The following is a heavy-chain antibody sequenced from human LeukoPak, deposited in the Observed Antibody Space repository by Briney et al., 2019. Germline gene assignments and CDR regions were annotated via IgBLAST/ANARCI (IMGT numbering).Heavy chain of an antibody. Sequence: PGGSLRLSCVASGFIVSSSYMSWVRQAPGKGLEWVSVIYSGGSTYYADSVKGRFTISRGNAKKSLYLQMNSLRAEDTAVYYCARENDYSSHLLDYWGQGALVTVSS. J-gene: IGHJ4*02. CDR3: ARENDYSSHLLDY. V-gene: IGHV3-53*01. CDR1: GFIVSSSY. CDR2: IYSGGST. D-gene: IGHD4-11*01.